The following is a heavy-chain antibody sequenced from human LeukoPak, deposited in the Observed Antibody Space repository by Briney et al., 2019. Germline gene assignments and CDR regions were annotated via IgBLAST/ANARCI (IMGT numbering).Heavy chain of an antibody. V-gene: IGHV4-39*02. CDR1: GGSISSSSYY. CDR3: ARKTTTADDRGSFDY. J-gene: IGHJ4*02. D-gene: IGHD4-17*01. CDR2: IYYSGST. Sequence: SETLSLTCTVSGGSISSSSYYWGWIRQPPGKGLEWIGSIYYSGSTFYNPSLKSRVTISVDTSKNHFSLKLSSVTAADTAVYYCARKTTTADDRGSFDYWGQGSLVTVSS.